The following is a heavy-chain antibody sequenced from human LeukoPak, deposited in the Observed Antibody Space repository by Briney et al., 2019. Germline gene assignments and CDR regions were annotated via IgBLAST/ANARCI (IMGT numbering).Heavy chain of an antibody. J-gene: IGHJ5*02. CDR3: ARDRGQRGIAETYNWFDP. V-gene: IGHV4-34*01. Sequence: PSETLSLTCAVYGGSFSGYYWSWIRQPPGKGLEWIGEINHSGSTNYNPSLKSRVTVSVDTSKNQFSLKLSSVTAADTAVYYCARDRGQRGIAETYNWFDPWGQGTLVTVSS. CDR2: INHSGST. D-gene: IGHD6-13*01. CDR1: GGSFSGYY.